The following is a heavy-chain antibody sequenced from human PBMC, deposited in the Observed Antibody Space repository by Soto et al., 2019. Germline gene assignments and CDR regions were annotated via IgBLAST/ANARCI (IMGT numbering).Heavy chain of an antibody. Sequence: EVQLVESGGGLVQPGGSLRLSCAVSGFTFSDHYMDWVRQAPGKGLEWVGRSKNKANIYATEYAASVRGRFTISRDDSNTSLYLQMNSLKTDDTAVYYCVRSGGAADAFHFWGQGTAVTVSS. CDR2: SKNKANIYAT. CDR1: GFTFSDHY. CDR3: VRSGGAADAFHF. J-gene: IGHJ3*01. D-gene: IGHD3-10*01. V-gene: IGHV3-72*01.